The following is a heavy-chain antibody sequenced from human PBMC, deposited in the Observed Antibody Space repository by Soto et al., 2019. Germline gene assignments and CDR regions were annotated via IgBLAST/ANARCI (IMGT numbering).Heavy chain of an antibody. CDR2: MNANSGNT. V-gene: IGHV1-8*01. Sequence: ASVKVSCKASGYTFTRYDINWVRQATGQGLEWMGWMNANSGNTGYAQKLQGRVTMTRNTSTSTAYMELSSLRSEDTAVYYCARDYGYSGDSYYFYGMDAWGQGTTVTVSS. CDR3: ARDYGYSGDSYYFYGMDA. CDR1: GYTFTRYD. D-gene: IGHD4-17*01. J-gene: IGHJ6*02.